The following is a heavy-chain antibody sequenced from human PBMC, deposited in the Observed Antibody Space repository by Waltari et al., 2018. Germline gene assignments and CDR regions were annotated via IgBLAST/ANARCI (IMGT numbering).Heavy chain of an antibody. D-gene: IGHD3-10*01. CDR1: GGSIRSRSYY. CDR3: ASVGVQGVINPL. J-gene: IGHJ4*02. CDR2: IYYSGST. V-gene: IGHV4-39*07. Sequence: QLQLQESGPGLVKPSETLSLTCTVSGGSIRSRSYYWGWIRQPPGKGLEWIGSIYYSGSTYYNPSLKSRVTISVDTSKNQFSLKLSSVTAADTAVYYCASVGVQGVINPLWGQGTLVTVSS.